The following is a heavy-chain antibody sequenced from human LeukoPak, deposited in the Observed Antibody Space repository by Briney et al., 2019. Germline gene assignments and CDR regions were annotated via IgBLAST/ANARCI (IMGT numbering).Heavy chain of an antibody. CDR2: IIPVFGTA. Sequence: GASVKVSCKASGGTFSSYAISWVRQAPGQGLEWMGGIIPVFGTANYAQKFQGRVTITADESTSTAYMELGSLRSEDTAVYYCARVPYCSGGSCLLRGYYFDYWGEATLVTVSS. CDR1: GGTFSSYA. J-gene: IGHJ4*02. CDR3: ARVPYCSGGSCLLRGYYFDY. D-gene: IGHD2-15*01. V-gene: IGHV1-69*13.